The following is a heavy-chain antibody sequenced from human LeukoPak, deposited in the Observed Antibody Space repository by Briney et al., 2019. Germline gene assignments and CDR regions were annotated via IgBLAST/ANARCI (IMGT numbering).Heavy chain of an antibody. CDR2: ISSSGSTI. CDR1: GFTFSSYE. CDR3: ARDVGSWSYYGGVDY. Sequence: GGSLRLSCAASGFTFSSYEMNWVRQAPGKGLEWVSYISSSGSTIYYADSVKGRFTISRDNAKNSLYLQMNSLRAEDTAVYYCARDVGSWSYYGGVDYWGQGTLVTVSS. V-gene: IGHV3-48*03. J-gene: IGHJ4*02. D-gene: IGHD3-10*01.